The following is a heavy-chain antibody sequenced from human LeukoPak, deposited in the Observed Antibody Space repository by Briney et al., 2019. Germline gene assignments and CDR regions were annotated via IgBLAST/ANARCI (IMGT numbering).Heavy chain of an antibody. CDR3: VKGGYFDWLLYYFHY. D-gene: IGHD3-9*01. Sequence: GGSLRLSCSASGFTFSSHAMLWVPQAPGKALECISTITSNGRDPYHADSVKGRFTISRDNSTDTVYLQMRILRGDDTAVYYCVKGGYFDWLLYYFHYWGQGALITVSS. CDR2: ITSNGRDP. V-gene: IGHV3-64D*06. CDR1: GFTFSSHA. J-gene: IGHJ4*02.